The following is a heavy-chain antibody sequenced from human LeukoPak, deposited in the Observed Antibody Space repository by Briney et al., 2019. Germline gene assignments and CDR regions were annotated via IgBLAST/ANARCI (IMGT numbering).Heavy chain of an antibody. D-gene: IGHD3-22*01. CDR3: ASGFDSRFFDK. CDR1: GGTFSSYA. V-gene: IGHV1-69*05. Sequence: ASVKVSCKASGGTFSSYAISWVRQAPGQGFEWMGGIIPIFGTANYAQKFQGRVTITTDESTSTAYMELSSLRAEDTAVYYCASGFDSRFFDKWGQGTLVTVSS. J-gene: IGHJ4*02. CDR2: IIPIFGTA.